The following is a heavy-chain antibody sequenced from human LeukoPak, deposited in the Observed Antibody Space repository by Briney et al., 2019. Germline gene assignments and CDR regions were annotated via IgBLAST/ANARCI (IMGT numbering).Heavy chain of an antibody. CDR3: ARDSSMWGQLVPPHAFDI. J-gene: IGHJ3*02. Sequence: TGGSLGLSCAASGFTFSSYAMSWVRQAPGKGLEWVSAISGSGGSTYYADSVKGRFTISRDNSKNTLYLQMNSLKAEDTAVYYCARDSSMWGQLVPPHAFDIWGQGTMVTVSS. V-gene: IGHV3-23*01. D-gene: IGHD6-13*01. CDR1: GFTFSSYA. CDR2: ISGSGGST.